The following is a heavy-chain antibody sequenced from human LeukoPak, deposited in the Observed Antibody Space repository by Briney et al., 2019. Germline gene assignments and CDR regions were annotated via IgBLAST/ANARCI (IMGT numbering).Heavy chain of an antibody. CDR1: GYTFTSYG. Sequence: GASVKVSCKASGYTFTSYGISWVRQAPGQGLEWMGWISAYNGNTNYAQKLQGRVTMTTDTSTSTAYMELRSLRSDDTAVYYCARVVLSDFWSGFGDYWGQGTLVTVSS. J-gene: IGHJ4*02. CDR3: ARVVLSDFWSGFGDY. V-gene: IGHV1-18*01. CDR2: ISAYNGNT. D-gene: IGHD3-3*01.